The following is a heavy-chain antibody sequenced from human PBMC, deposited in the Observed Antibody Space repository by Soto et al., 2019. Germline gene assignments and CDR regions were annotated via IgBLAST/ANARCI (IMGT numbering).Heavy chain of an antibody. CDR3: AREGIASYGMDV. CDR1: GGSISSYY. J-gene: IGHJ6*02. Sequence: SETLSLTCTVSGGSISSYYWSWIRQPPGKGLEWIGYIYYSGSTNYNPSLKSRVTISVDTSKNQFSLKLSSVTAADTAVYHCAREGIASYGMDVWGQGTTVTVSS. V-gene: IGHV4-59*01. D-gene: IGHD6-13*01. CDR2: IYYSGST.